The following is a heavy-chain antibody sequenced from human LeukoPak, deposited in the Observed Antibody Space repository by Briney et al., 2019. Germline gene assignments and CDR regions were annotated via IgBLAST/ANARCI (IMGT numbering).Heavy chain of an antibody. V-gene: IGHV1-69*01. CDR1: GGTFSSYA. J-gene: IGHJ5*02. CDR3: ARDVSYGSAPNGFDP. Sequence: SVKVSCKASGGTFSSYAISWVRQAPGQGLEWMGGIIPIFGTANYAQKFQGRVTITADESTSTAYMELSSLRSEDTAVYYCARDVSYGSAPNGFDPWGQGTLVTVSS. CDR2: IIPIFGTA. D-gene: IGHD3-10*01.